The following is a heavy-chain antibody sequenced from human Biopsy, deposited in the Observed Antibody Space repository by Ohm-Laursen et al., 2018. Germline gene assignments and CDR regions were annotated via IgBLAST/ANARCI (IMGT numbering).Heavy chain of an antibody. CDR2: ISDDGRNK. CDR1: GFSFSSYG. J-gene: IGHJ4*02. Sequence: SLRLSCTASGFSFSSYGMHWVRQAPGKGLEWVAVISDDGRNKYYIDSVRGRFTISRDNAKNTVFLQMNSLRAEDTAVYYCTRAEAGSGSLLYFDYWGQGTLVTVSS. CDR3: TRAEAGSGSLLYFDY. V-gene: IGHV3-30*03. D-gene: IGHD3-10*01.